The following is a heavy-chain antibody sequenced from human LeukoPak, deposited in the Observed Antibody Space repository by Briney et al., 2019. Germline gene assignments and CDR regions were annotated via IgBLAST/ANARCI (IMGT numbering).Heavy chain of an antibody. CDR1: GYTFTGYY. Sequence: ASVEVSCKASGYTFTGYYMHWVRQAPGQGLEWMGWINPNSGGTNYAQKFQGRVTMTRDTSISTAYMELSRLRSDDTAVYYCARGAGERGAFDIWGQGTMVTVSS. CDR3: ARGAGERGAFDI. D-gene: IGHD1-1*01. CDR2: INPNSGGT. V-gene: IGHV1-2*02. J-gene: IGHJ3*02.